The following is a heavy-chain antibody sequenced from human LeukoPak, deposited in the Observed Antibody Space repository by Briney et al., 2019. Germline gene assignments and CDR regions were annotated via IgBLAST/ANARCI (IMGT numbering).Heavy chain of an antibody. CDR1: GYTFTCYY. V-gene: IGHV1-2*02. D-gene: IGHD6-13*01. J-gene: IGHJ4*02. CDR3: ARGSSSSWSHFDY. Sequence: ASVKVSCKASGYTFTCYYIHWVRQAPGRGLEWMSWINPSNGDTNYAQKFQGRVTMTRDTSISTAYMELSRLRSDDTAVYYCARGSSSSWSHFDYWGQGTLVTVSS. CDR2: INPSNGDT.